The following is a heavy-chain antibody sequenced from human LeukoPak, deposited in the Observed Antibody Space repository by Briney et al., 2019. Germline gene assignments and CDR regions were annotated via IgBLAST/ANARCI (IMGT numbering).Heavy chain of an antibody. V-gene: IGHV3-7*01. CDR3: ASPEWLPDSFDI. CDR2: IKPDGSDE. D-gene: IGHD3-3*01. J-gene: IGHJ3*02. CDR1: GFTFSNYW. Sequence: PGGSLRLSCAASGFTFSNYWMTWVRQAPGKGLEWVANIKPDGSDEYYVDSVKGRFTISRDNAKKSLYLQMNSLRAEDTAVYYCASPEWLPDSFDIWGQGTMVTVSS.